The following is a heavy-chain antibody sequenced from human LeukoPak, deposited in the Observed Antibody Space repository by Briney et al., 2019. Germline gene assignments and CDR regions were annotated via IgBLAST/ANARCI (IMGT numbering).Heavy chain of an antibody. D-gene: IGHD6-13*01. CDR2: LHYGGST. Sequence: PSETLSLTCTVSHGAITGYYWGWLRQPPGKGLDWIGHLHYGGSTNYNPSLKSRVTISVDTSKNHFSLKLSSVTAADTAVYYCARGYSTSWTYYFDYWGQGALVTVSS. CDR1: HGAITGYY. CDR3: ARGYSTSWTYYFDY. V-gene: IGHV4-59*01. J-gene: IGHJ4*02.